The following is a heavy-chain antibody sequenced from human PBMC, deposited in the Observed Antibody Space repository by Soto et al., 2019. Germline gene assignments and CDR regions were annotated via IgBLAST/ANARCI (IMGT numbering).Heavy chain of an antibody. J-gene: IGHJ3*02. V-gene: IGHV1-69*01. CDR1: GGTFSSYA. Sequence: QVQLVQSGAEVKQPGSSVKVSCKASGGTFSSYAISWVRQAPGQGLEWMGGIIPIFGTANYAQKFQGRVTITADESTSTAYMELSSLRSEDTAVYYCARDRLDTAMVLDAFDIWGQGTMVTVSS. CDR3: ARDRLDTAMVLDAFDI. D-gene: IGHD5-18*01. CDR2: IIPIFGTA.